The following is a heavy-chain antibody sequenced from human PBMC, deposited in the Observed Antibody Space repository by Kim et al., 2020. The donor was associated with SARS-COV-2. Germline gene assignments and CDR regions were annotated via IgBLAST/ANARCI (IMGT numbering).Heavy chain of an antibody. J-gene: IGHJ4*02. Sequence: GESLKISCKGSEYSFSSYWIAWVRQMPGKGLEWMGIIYPGDSDTRYSPSFQGQVTISADKSTAYLQWSGLKASDTAMYYCARRSGRYYYFDYWGQGTLVT. CDR2: IYPGDSDT. V-gene: IGHV5-51*01. CDR1: EYSFSSYW. D-gene: IGHD1-26*01. CDR3: ARRSGRYYYFDY.